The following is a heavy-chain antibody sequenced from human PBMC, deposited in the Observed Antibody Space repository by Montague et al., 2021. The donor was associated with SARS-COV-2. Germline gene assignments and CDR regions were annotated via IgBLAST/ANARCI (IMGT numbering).Heavy chain of an antibody. V-gene: IGHV4-39*02. Sequence: LVKPTQTLTLTCTFSGFSLSTSGMCVSWIRQPPGKGLEWIGSIYDSGSTYYNPSLKSRVTISVDTSKNHFSLKLSSVTAADTAVYYCARRGRKLLPVATTIGGFDIWGQGTMVTVSS. CDR1: GFSLSTSGMC. J-gene: IGHJ3*02. CDR2: IYDSGST. CDR3: ARRGRKLLPVATTIGGFDI. D-gene: IGHD5-12*01.